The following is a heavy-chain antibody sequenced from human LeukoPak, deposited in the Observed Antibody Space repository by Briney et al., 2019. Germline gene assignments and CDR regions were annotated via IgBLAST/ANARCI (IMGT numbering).Heavy chain of an antibody. D-gene: IGHD1-26*01. J-gene: IGHJ5*02. CDR3: ARRSPYNWFDP. CDR2: IYYSGST. V-gene: IGHV4-39*01. Sequence: SETLSLTCTVSGGSISSSSYYWGWIRQPPGKGLEWIGSIYYSGSTYYNPSLKSRVTISVDTTKNQFSLKLSSVTAADTAVYYCARRSPYNWFDPWGQGTLVTVSS. CDR1: GGSISSSSYY.